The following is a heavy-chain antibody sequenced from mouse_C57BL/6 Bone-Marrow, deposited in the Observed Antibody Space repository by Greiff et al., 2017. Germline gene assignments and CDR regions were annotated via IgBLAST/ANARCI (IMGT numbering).Heavy chain of an antibody. CDR3: AKGNWDVPYAMDY. Sequence: QVQLQQPGPELVKPGASVKLSCKASGYTFTSYWMHWVKQRPGQGLEWIGNINPSNGGTNYNEKFKSKAKLTVDKSSSSAYMQLSSLTSEDSAVYYCAKGNWDVPYAMDYWGQGTSGTVSS. CDR2: INPSNGGT. J-gene: IGHJ4*01. V-gene: IGHV1-53*01. CDR1: GYTFTSYW. D-gene: IGHD4-1*01.